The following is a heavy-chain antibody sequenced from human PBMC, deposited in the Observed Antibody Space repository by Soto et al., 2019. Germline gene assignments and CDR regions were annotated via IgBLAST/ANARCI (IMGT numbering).Heavy chain of an antibody. D-gene: IGHD2-15*01. J-gene: IGHJ4*02. V-gene: IGHV1-2*02. CDR2: INPNSGDT. CDR3: AREASAVVSLDY. Sequence: EASVKVSCKASGYIFTAYSMHWLRQAPGQGLEWLGWINPNSGDTIYAQKFQDRVTMTCDTSVSTAYLELSSLSSDDTALYYCAREASAVVSLDYWGQGTLVTVSS. CDR1: GYIFTAYS.